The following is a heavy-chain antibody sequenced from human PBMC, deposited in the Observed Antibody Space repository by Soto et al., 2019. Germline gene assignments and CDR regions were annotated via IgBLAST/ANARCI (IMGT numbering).Heavy chain of an antibody. D-gene: IGHD3-10*01. CDR1: GFTFSSYG. CDR2: ISNDGGNK. Sequence: QVRLVESGGGVVQPGRSLRLYCTASGFTFSSYGFHWVRQAPGRGLEWVAVISNDGGNKYYADSVKGRFTISRDNSANTLFLQLNSLTAEDTAVYYCAKDLYYYHFRLDDLWGQGTLVTVSS. CDR3: AKDLYYYHFRLDDL. J-gene: IGHJ5*02. V-gene: IGHV3-30*18.